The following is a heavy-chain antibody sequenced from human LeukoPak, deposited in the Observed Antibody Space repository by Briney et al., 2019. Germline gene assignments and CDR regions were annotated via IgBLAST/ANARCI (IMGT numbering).Heavy chain of an antibody. D-gene: IGHD5-18*01. CDR1: GGSISSYY. CDR3: ARDPTSTATASFFDY. CDR2: IYTSGST. V-gene: IGHV4-4*07. J-gene: IGHJ4*02. Sequence: SETLSLTCTVSGGSISSYYWSWIRQPAGKGLEWIGRIYTSGSTNYNPSLKSRVTMSVDTSKNQFSLKLSSVTAADTAVYYCARDPTSTATASFFDYWGQGTLVTVSS.